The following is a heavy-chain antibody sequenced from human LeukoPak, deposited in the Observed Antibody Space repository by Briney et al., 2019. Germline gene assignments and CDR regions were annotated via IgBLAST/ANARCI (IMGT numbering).Heavy chain of an antibody. V-gene: IGHV3-74*01. CDR2: INNYATTT. D-gene: IGHD1-26*01. Sequence: PGGSLRLSCAASGSDFRRSWMHWVRQAPGKGLVWVSHINNYATTTTYADSVRGRFTISRDNAKNTVSLQMNSLRAEDTAVYYCASDGAYAMAVWGQGTTVTVSS. CDR1: GSDFRRSW. J-gene: IGHJ6*02. CDR3: ASDGAYAMAV.